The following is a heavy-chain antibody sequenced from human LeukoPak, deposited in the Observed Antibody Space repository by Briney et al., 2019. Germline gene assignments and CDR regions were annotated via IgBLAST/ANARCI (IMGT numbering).Heavy chain of an antibody. V-gene: IGHV4-38-2*01. D-gene: IGHD5/OR15-5a*01. CDR3: ASRRAYHVYGY. CDR2: IYYTGST. CDR1: GYSISSGYY. Sequence: PSETLSLTCGVSGYSISSGYYWGWIRQPPGKGLEWIGSIYYTGSTYYNPSLKSRVTILLDTSKNQFSLKLSSVTAAVTAVYYCASRRAYHVYGYWGQGILVTVSS. J-gene: IGHJ4*02.